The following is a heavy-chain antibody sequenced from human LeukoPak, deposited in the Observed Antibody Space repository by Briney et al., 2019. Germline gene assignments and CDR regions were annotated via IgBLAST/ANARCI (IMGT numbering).Heavy chain of an antibody. D-gene: IGHD3-16*01. CDR2: IYYSGST. V-gene: IGHV4-39*07. Sequence: SETLSLTCTVSGGSISSSSYYWGWIRQPPGKGLEWIGSIYYSGSTYYNPSLKSRVTISVDTSKNQFSLKLSSVTAADTAVYYCARVFGGGRGGWFDPWGQGTLVAVSS. CDR3: ARVFGGGRGGWFDP. J-gene: IGHJ5*02. CDR1: GGSISSSSYY.